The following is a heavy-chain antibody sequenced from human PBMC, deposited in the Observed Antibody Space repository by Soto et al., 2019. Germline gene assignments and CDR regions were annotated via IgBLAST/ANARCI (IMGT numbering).Heavy chain of an antibody. CDR1: GYTFTSYG. CDR2: ISAYNGNT. Sequence: QVQLVQSGAEVKKPGASVKVSCKASGYTFTSYGISWVRQAPGQGLEWMGWISAYNGNTNYAQKPQXXXNXXTDTSTSTAYMELRSLRSDDTAVYYCARDPPTIASAGREDYWGQGTLVTVSS. D-gene: IGHD6-13*01. CDR3: ARDPPTIASAGREDY. V-gene: IGHV1-18*01. J-gene: IGHJ4*02.